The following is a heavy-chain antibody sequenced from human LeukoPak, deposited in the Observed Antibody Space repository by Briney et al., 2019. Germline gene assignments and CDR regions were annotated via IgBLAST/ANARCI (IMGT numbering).Heavy chain of an antibody. V-gene: IGHV3-7*01. J-gene: IGHJ3*02. D-gene: IGHD2-2*02. CDR1: GFTFSSYW. CDR3: ARERGGYCSGATCYKAFDI. CDR2: IKQDGSEK. Sequence: GGSLRLPCAASGFTFSSYWMSWVRQAPGKGLEWVANIKQDGSEKYYVGSVRGRFTISRDNAKNSLDLQMSSLRAEDTAVYYCARERGGYCSGATCYKAFDIWGQGTMVTVSS.